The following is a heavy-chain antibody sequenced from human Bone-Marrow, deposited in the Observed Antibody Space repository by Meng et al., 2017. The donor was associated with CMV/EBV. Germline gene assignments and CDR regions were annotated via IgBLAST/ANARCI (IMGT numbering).Heavy chain of an antibody. CDR2: IYQSGST. V-gene: IGHV4-38-2*02. CDR1: GYSISRGYY. D-gene: IGHD3-3*01. CDR3: ARDNAIFGVVIPLHYYYGMDV. J-gene: IGHJ6*02. Sequence: SETLSLTCTVSGYSISRGYYWGWIRQPPGKGLEWIGSIYQSGSTYYNPSLKSRVTISVDTSKNQFSLKLSSVTAADTAVYYCARDNAIFGVVIPLHYYYGMDVWGQGTTVTVSS.